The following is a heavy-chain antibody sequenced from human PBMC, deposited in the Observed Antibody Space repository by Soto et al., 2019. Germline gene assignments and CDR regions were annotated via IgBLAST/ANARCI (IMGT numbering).Heavy chain of an antibody. CDR1: GYTFSKNC. Sequence: GESLKISCKASGYTFSKNCINWVRQVPGKGLEWLGRIDPSDSYINYSPSFHGHVTISADKSISTAYLQWSSLKASDTAMYYCARDYCSGGSCYPDYWGQGTLVTVSS. CDR3: ARDYCSGGSCYPDY. V-gene: IGHV5-10-1*01. J-gene: IGHJ4*02. CDR2: IDPSDSYI. D-gene: IGHD2-15*01.